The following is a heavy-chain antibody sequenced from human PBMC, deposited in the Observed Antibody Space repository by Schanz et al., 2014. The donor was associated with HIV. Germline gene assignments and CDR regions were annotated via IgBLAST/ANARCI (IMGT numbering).Heavy chain of an antibody. Sequence: QVQLVQSGAEVKNPGASVKVSCKASGYTFAGHRIHWLRQAPGQGLDWMGWIDPNSGGTNYAQKFQARVTMTRDKSISTAYMELTRLRSDDTAVYYCARDDPFDPWGQGTLVTVSS. J-gene: IGHJ5*02. CDR3: ARDDPFDP. CDR1: GYTFAGHR. CDR2: IDPNSGGT. V-gene: IGHV1-2*02.